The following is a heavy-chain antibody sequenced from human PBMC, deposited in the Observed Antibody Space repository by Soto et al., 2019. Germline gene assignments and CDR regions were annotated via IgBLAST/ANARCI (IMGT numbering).Heavy chain of an antibody. CDR2: IIPIFGTA. Sequence: QVQLVQSGAEVKKPGSSVKVSCKASGGTFSSYAISWVRQAPGQGLEWMGGIIPIFGTANYAQKFQGRVTITADESTSTAYMELSSLRSEDTAVYYCARDRGSSWYEASQICFDPWGQGTLVTVSS. CDR3: ARDRGSSWYEASQICFDP. D-gene: IGHD6-13*01. CDR1: GGTFSSYA. V-gene: IGHV1-69*01. J-gene: IGHJ5*02.